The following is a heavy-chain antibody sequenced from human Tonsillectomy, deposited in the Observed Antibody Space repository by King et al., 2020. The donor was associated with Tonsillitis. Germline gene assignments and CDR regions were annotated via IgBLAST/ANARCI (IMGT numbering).Heavy chain of an antibody. CDR2: IYHSGST. Sequence: VQLQESGPGLVKPSETLSLTCAVSGYSISSGYYWGWIRQPPGKGLEWIGSIYHSGSTYYNPSLKSRVTISVDTSKTQFSLKLSSVTAADTAVYYCARGGPYIVVVTRSGAFDIWGQGTMVTVSS. CDR1: GYSISSGYY. D-gene: IGHD2-21*02. J-gene: IGHJ3*02. CDR3: ARGGPYIVVVTRSGAFDI. V-gene: IGHV4-38-2*01.